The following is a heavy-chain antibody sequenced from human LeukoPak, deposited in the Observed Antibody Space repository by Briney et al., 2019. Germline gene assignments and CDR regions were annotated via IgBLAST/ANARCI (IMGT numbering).Heavy chain of an antibody. Sequence: PSETLSLTCTVSGGSISSSSYYWGWIRQPPGKGLEWIGGIYYSGSTYYNPSLKSRVTISVDTSKNQFSLKLSSVTAADTAVYYCARGPPDCSSTSCYAFDAFDIWGQGTMVTVSS. CDR3: ARGPPDCSSTSCYAFDAFDI. J-gene: IGHJ3*02. D-gene: IGHD2-2*01. V-gene: IGHV4-39*07. CDR2: IYYSGST. CDR1: GGSISSSSYY.